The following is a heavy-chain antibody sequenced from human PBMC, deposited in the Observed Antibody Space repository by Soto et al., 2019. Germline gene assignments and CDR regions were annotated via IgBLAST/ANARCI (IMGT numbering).Heavy chain of an antibody. CDR2: ISWKSGSI. D-gene: IGHD2-8*02. CDR3: AKSTGGTANGLDV. CDR1: GFSFGDYA. V-gene: IGHV3-9*01. J-gene: IGHJ6*02. Sequence: EVQLVESGGDLVQPGRSLRLSCAASGFSFGDYAMHWVRQAPEKGLEWVSGISWKSGSIGYADSVKGRFTISRDNAKNSLYLQMNSLRAEDTALYYCAKSTGGTANGLDVWGQGTTVTVSS.